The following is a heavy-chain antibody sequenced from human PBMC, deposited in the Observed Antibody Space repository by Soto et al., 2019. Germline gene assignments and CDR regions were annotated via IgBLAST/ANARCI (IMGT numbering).Heavy chain of an antibody. D-gene: IGHD6-13*01. Sequence: EVQLVESGGGWVQPGGSLRLSCAGSGLTLSSYAMNWVRQAPGKGLERVSYISGSGSAIYYADSVRGRFTISRDNAKNSLYLQMNSLRAEDTAVYYCARDLAAAGTGWFDPWGQGTLVTVSS. V-gene: IGHV3-48*03. CDR3: ARDLAAAGTGWFDP. CDR2: ISGSGSAI. J-gene: IGHJ5*02. CDR1: GLTLSSYA.